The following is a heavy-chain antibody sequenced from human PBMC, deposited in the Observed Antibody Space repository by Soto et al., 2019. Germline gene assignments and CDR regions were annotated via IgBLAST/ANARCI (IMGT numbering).Heavy chain of an antibody. CDR1: GQSFSGHT. CDR3: ARGSGIAVIPGELEDVHYDY. CDR2: ISQSGDT. Sequence: QVQLQQWGAGLLKPSETLSLTCAVYGQSFSGHTWSWIRQSPGKGLEWIGEISQSGDTYYNPSRKTRVTISADTSKNPFSLTLNSVTAADTGVFYCARGSGIAVIPGELEDVHYDYWGQGTLVSVSS. J-gene: IGHJ4*02. D-gene: IGHD2-2*01. V-gene: IGHV4-34*01.